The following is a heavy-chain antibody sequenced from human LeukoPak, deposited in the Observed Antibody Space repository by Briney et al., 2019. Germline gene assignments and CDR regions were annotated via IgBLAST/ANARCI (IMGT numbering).Heavy chain of an antibody. J-gene: IGHJ4*02. CDR2: ISGSGGST. V-gene: IGHV3-23*01. Sequence: GGSLRLSCAASGFTFSSYAMSWVRQAPGKGLEWVSAISGSGGSTYYADSVKGRFTISRDNAKNSLYLRMNSLRAEDTAVYYCARDSTRSSAGTYYWGQGTLVTVSS. CDR3: ARDSTRSSAGTYY. CDR1: GFTFSSYA. D-gene: IGHD6-13*01.